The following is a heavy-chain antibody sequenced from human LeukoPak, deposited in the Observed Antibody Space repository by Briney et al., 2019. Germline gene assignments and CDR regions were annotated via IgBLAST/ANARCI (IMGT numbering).Heavy chain of an antibody. Sequence: SETLSLTCTVSGGSISSGGYYWSWIRQHPGKGLEWIGYIYYSGSTYYNPSLKSRVTISVDTSKNQFSLKLSSVTAADTAVYYCARETVTTCPYYGMDVWGQGTTVTVSS. CDR2: IYYSGST. V-gene: IGHV4-31*03. J-gene: IGHJ6*02. CDR1: GGSISSGGYY. CDR3: ARETVTTCPYYGMDV. D-gene: IGHD4-17*01.